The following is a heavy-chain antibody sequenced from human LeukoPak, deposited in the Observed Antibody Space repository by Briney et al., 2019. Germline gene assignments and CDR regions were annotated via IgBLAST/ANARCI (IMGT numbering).Heavy chain of an antibody. J-gene: IGHJ6*02. CDR2: INPNSGGT. D-gene: IGHD6-13*01. CDR3: ARDRELYSSSWYDLYYYYYGMDV. CDR1: GYTFTGYY. V-gene: IGHV1-2*04. Sequence: GASVKVSCKASGYTFTGYYMHWVRQATGQGLEWMGWINPNSGGTNYAQKFQGWVTMTRDTSISTAYMELSRLRSDDTAVYYCARDRELYSSSWYDLYYYYYGMDVWGQGTTVTVSS.